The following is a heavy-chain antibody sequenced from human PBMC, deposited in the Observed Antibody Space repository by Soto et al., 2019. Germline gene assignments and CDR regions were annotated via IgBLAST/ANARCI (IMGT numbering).Heavy chain of an antibody. CDR2: LIGGHYGT. CDR3: AKGKSTGDIDWFGP. D-gene: IGHD3-10*01. V-gene: IGHV3-23*01. J-gene: IGHJ5*02. Sequence: PGGSLRLSCTASGFTLQNYAMAWVRQAPGKGLEWVSTLIGGHYGTAYSYSVKGRFTVSRDNSKNCLYLHMNSLGVEDTAMYFCAKGKSTGDIDWFGPWGQGSLVTVSS. CDR1: GFTLQNYA.